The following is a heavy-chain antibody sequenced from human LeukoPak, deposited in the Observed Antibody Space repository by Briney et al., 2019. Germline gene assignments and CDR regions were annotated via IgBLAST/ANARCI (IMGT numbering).Heavy chain of an antibody. CDR2: MNPNSGNT. Sequence: PWASVKVSCKASGYTFTSYDINWVRQATGQGLEWMGWMNPNSGNTGYAQKFQGRVTMTRNTSISTAYMELSSLRSEDTAVYYCARGIAARRGYYYMDVWGKGTTVTVSS. J-gene: IGHJ6*03. D-gene: IGHD6-6*01. CDR3: ARGIAARRGYYYMDV. CDR1: GYTFTSYD. V-gene: IGHV1-8*01.